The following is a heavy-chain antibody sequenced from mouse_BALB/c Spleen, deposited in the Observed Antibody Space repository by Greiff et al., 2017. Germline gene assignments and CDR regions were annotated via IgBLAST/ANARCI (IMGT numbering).Heavy chain of an antibody. Sequence: QVQLQQSGPELVKPGASVKISCKASGYAFSSSWMNWVKQRPGQGLEWIGRIYPGDGDTNYNGKFKGKATLTADKSSSTAYMQLSSLTSVDSAVYFCAHYYGSSYVYFDVWGAGTTVTVSS. CDR3: AHYYGSSYVYFDV. CDR1: GYAFSSSW. CDR2: IYPGDGDT. D-gene: IGHD1-1*01. V-gene: IGHV1-82*01. J-gene: IGHJ1*01.